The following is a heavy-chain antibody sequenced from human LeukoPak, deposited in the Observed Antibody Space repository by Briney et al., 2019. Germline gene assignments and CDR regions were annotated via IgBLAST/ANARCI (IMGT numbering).Heavy chain of an antibody. V-gene: IGHV3-21*01. CDR1: GFTFSGYS. Sequence: GGSLRLSCAASGFTFSGYSMNWVRQAPGKGLEWVSSISTSSSYIYYADSVKGRFTISRDNAKKSLYLQMNSLRAEDTAVYYCARDGDSGTDWYWAYWGQGTLVTVSS. D-gene: IGHD6-19*01. CDR2: ISTSSSYI. CDR3: ARDGDSGTDWYWAY. J-gene: IGHJ4*02.